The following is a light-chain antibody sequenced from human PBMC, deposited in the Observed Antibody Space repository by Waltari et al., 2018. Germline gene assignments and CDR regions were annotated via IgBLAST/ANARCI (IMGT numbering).Light chain of an antibody. Sequence: QSALTQPRSVSGSPGQSVTISCTGGVSDIGGYNYVSWYQQYPGKGPRLLIYDVTKRPSGVPDRFSGSKSGNTASLTISGLQAEDEADYFCCSYATTYTYVVLGGGTRLTVL. CDR3: CSYATTYTYVV. V-gene: IGLV2-11*01. J-gene: IGLJ2*01. CDR1: VSDIGGYNY. CDR2: DVT.